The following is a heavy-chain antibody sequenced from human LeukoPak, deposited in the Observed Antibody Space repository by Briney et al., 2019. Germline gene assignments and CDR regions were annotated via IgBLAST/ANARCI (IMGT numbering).Heavy chain of an antibody. CDR2: INSDGSST. CDR1: GFTFSSYW. J-gene: IGHJ3*02. V-gene: IGHV3-74*01. Sequence: GGSLRLSCAASGFTFSSYWMHWVRQAPGKGLMWVSRINSDGSSTSYADSVKGRFTISRDNAKNTLYLQMNSLRAEDTAVYYCARVRRDWSDAFDIWGQGTMVTVSS. D-gene: IGHD3-9*01. CDR3: ARVRRDWSDAFDI.